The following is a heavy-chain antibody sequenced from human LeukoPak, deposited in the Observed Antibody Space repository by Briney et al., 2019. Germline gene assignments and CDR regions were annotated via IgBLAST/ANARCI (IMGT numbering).Heavy chain of an antibody. CDR1: GGSISSSNW. CDR2: IYHSGST. J-gene: IGHJ4*02. V-gene: IGHV4-4*02. CDR3: ARDLGIAAAGTPQPGGFDY. Sequence: PSETLSLTCAVSGGSISSSNWWSWVRQPPGKGLEWIGEIYHSGSTNYNPSLKSRVTISVDKSKNQFSLKLSSVTAADMAVYYCARDLGIAAAGTPQPGGFDYWGRGTLVTVSS. D-gene: IGHD6-13*01.